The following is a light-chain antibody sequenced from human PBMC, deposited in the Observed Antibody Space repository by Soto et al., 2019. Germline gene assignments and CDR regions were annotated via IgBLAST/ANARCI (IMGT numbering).Light chain of an antibody. J-gene: IGKJ4*01. CDR3: QKYNSAVDT. CDR1: QGINNY. CDR2: AAS. Sequence: DIQMTQSPFSLSASVGDRVTITCRASQGINNYLAWYQQKQGKVPRLLIYAASTLQSGVPSRFSGSVSGTDGTITISSLKKEDVSTYYCQKYNSAVDTFGGGTKVDIK. V-gene: IGKV1-27*01.